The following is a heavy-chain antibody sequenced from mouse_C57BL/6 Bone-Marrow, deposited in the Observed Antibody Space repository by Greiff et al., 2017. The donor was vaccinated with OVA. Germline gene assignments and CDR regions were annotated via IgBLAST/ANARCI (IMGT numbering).Heavy chain of an antibody. CDR3: ARRLQDYAMDY. Sequence: QVQLQQPGAELVKPGASVKLSCKASGYTFTSYWMQWVKQRPGQGLEWIGEIDPSDSYTNYNQKFKGKATLTVDTSSSTAYMQLSSLTSEDSAVYYCARRLQDYAMDYWGQGTSVTVSS. CDR2: IDPSDSYT. CDR1: GYTFTSYW. V-gene: IGHV1-50*01. D-gene: IGHD3-2*02. J-gene: IGHJ4*01.